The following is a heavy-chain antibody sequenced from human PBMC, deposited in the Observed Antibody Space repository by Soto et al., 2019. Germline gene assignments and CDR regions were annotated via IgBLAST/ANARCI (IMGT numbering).Heavy chain of an antibody. CDR1: GGTFSSYI. CDR3: ATGGISMSTGARNDMDV. V-gene: IGHV1-69*12. J-gene: IGHJ6*02. D-gene: IGHD1-1*01. Sequence: QIQLVQSGAEVKKPGSSVKVSCKASGGTFSSYIFTWMRQAPGQGLEWMGGIIPLFGTTTYAVNFQGRVTLTADESTSTAYMEVTGLRSEDTAVYYCATGGISMSTGARNDMDVWGQGTTVIVS. CDR2: IIPLFGTT.